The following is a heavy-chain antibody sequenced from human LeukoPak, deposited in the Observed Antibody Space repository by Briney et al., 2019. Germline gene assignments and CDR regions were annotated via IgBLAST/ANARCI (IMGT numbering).Heavy chain of an antibody. V-gene: IGHV3-30*18. CDR1: GFTFSSYW. CDR2: ISYDGSNK. CDR3: AKGGRYSCSCFDY. D-gene: IGHD6-6*01. Sequence: PGGSLRLSCAASGFTFSSYWMHWVRQAPGKGLEWVAVISYDGSNKYYADSVKGRFTISRDNSKNTLYLQMNSLRAEDTAVYYCAKGGRYSCSCFDYWGQGTLVTVSS. J-gene: IGHJ4*02.